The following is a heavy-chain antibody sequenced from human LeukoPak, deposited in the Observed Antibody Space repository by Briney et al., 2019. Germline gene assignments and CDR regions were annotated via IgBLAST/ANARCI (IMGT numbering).Heavy chain of an antibody. J-gene: IGHJ5*02. CDR3: ARGPVAGKAPNWFDP. CDR2: INSDGSST. D-gene: IGHD6-19*01. V-gene: IGHV3-74*01. Sequence: PGGSLRLSCAASGFTVSSYWMHWVRQVPGKGLVWVSRINSDGSSTSYADSVKGRFTISRDNAKNTLYLQMNSLRAEDTAVYYCARGPVAGKAPNWFDPWGQGTLVTVSS. CDR1: GFTVSSYW.